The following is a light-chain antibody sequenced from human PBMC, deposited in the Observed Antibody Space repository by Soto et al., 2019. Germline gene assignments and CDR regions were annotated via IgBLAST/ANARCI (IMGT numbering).Light chain of an antibody. V-gene: IGKV3-20*01. J-gene: IGKJ2*01. CDR2: AAS. CDR3: QQYGSSPPRYT. Sequence: EIVLTQFQGTLPWSQGKKPTLPSRASQIFGTTYLPGYKQKPGQAPSLLIYAASSRATGIPDRFSGSGSGTDFTLTISRLEPEDFAVYYCQQYGSSPPRYTFGQGTKLDIK. CDR1: QIFGTTY.